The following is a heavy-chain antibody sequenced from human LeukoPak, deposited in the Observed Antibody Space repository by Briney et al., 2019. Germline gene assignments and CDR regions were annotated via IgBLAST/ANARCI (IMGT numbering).Heavy chain of an antibody. V-gene: IGHV1-24*01. CDR3: ARDFRAAMVSDWFDP. CDR2: FDPEDGET. D-gene: IGHD5-18*01. J-gene: IGHJ5*02. CDR1: GYTLTELS. Sequence: GASVKVSCKVSGYTLTELSMHWVRQAPGKGLEWMGGFDPEDGETIYAQKFQGRVTMTRDMSTSTVYMELSSLRSEDTAVYYCARDFRAAMVSDWFDPWGQGTLVTVSS.